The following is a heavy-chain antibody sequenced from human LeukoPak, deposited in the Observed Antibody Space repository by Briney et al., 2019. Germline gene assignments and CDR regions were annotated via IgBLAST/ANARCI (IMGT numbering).Heavy chain of an antibody. CDR2: IKQDGSDR. V-gene: IGHV3-7*01. CDR3: ARAQLWSTYYFDY. Sequence: GGSLRLSCAASGFTFSDYYMSWIRQAPGKGLEWVANIKQDGSDRHNVDSVKGRFTISRDNAKNSLYLQMNSLRAEDTAVYYCARAQLWSTYYFDYWGQGTLVTVSS. D-gene: IGHD5-18*01. CDR1: GFTFSDYY. J-gene: IGHJ4*02.